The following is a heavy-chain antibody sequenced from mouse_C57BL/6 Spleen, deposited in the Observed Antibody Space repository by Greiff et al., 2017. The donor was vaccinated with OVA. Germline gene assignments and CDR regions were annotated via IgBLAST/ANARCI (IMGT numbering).Heavy chain of an antibody. Sequence: QVQLKQPGAELVRPGTSVKLSCKASGYTFTSYWMHWVKQRPGQGLEWIGVIDPSDSYTNYNQKFKGKATLTVATSSSTAYMQLSSLTSEDSAVYYCAREEGDYGSSYDFDYWGQGTTLTVSS. V-gene: IGHV1-59*01. D-gene: IGHD1-1*01. CDR2: IDPSDSYT. CDR1: GYTFTSYW. CDR3: AREEGDYGSSYDFDY. J-gene: IGHJ2*01.